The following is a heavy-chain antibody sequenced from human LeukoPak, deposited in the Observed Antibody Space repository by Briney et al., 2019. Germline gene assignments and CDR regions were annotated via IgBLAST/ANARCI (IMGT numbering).Heavy chain of an antibody. CDR3: ASGLPNAFDI. D-gene: IGHD4-11*01. CDR2: IYYSGST. Sequence: KSSETLSLTCTVSGGSISSYYWSWIRQPPGKGLEWIGYIYYSGSTNYNPSLKSRVTISVDTSKNQFTLKLSSVTAADTAVYYCASGLPNAFDIWGQGTMVTVSS. CDR1: GGSISSYY. V-gene: IGHV4-59*01. J-gene: IGHJ3*02.